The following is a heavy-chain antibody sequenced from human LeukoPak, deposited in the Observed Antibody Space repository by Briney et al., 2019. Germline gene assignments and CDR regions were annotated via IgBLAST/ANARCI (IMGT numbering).Heavy chain of an antibody. Sequence: EASVRVSCTTSGYTLTSYGISWVREAPGQGLEWMGWISAYKGNTNYAQKLQGRVTMTTDTSTSTAYMELRRLTSDDTAVYYCARDPHPVNFYNPGAAAGYHWFDPWGQGTLVTVSS. V-gene: IGHV1-18*01. J-gene: IGHJ5*02. CDR2: ISAYKGNT. D-gene: IGHD6-13*01. CDR3: ARDPHPVNFYNPGAAAGYHWFDP. CDR1: GYTLTSYG.